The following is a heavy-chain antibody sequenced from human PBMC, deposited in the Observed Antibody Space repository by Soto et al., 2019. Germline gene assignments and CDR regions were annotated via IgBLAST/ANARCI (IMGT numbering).Heavy chain of an antibody. D-gene: IGHD3-10*01. CDR1: GYTFTSYY. Sequence: ASVKVSCKASGYTFTSYYMHWVRQAPGQGLEWMGIINPSGGSTSYAQKFQGRVTMTRDTSTSTVYMELSSLRSEDTAVYYCARHGSGSVGHWYYYMDVWGKGTTVTVSS. CDR2: INPSGGST. CDR3: ARHGSGSVGHWYYYMDV. J-gene: IGHJ6*03. V-gene: IGHV1-46*03.